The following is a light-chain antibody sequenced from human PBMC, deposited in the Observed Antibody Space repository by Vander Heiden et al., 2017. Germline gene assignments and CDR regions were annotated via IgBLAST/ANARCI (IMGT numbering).Light chain of an antibody. CDR3: SSYTSSSTRV. V-gene: IGLV2-14*01. Sequence: QSALTQHASVSGSPGQSITISCTGTSSDVGGYNYVSWYQQHPGNAPKLLIYYVSNRPSGVSNRFSGSKSGNTASLTISGLQAEDEADYYCSSYTSSSTRVFGTGTKVTVL. CDR1: SSDVGGYNY. J-gene: IGLJ1*01. CDR2: YVS.